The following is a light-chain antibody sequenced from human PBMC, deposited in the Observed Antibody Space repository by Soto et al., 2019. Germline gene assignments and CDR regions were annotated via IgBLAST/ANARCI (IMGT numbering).Light chain of an antibody. CDR1: QGISSY. CDR2: AAS. J-gene: IGKJ4*01. Sequence: DIQLTQSPSFLSASVGHRVTITFRASQGISSYLAWYQQKPRKAPKLLIYAASTLQSGVPSRFSGSGSATEFTLTISSLHPEDFATYYCQQLNSYPLTFGGGTKVDIK. V-gene: IGKV1-9*01. CDR3: QQLNSYPLT.